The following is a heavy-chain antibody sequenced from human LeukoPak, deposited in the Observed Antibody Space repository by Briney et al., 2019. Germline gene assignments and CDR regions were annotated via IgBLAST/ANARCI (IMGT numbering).Heavy chain of an antibody. CDR1: GFTFGTYA. D-gene: IGHD2-2*01. CDR2: ITDSGGRT. CDR3: AKRVVVPTVTYYFDY. Sequence: GGSLRLSCAASGFTFGTYAMSWVRQAPGKGLEWVSAITDSGGRTYYADSVKGRFTISRDNSKNTLYLQMNSLRAEDAVVYYCAKRVVVPTVTYYFDYWGQGTLVTVSS. V-gene: IGHV3-23*01. J-gene: IGHJ4*02.